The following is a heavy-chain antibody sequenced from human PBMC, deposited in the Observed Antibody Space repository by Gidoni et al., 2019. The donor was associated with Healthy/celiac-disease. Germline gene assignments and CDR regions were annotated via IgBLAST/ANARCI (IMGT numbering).Heavy chain of an antibody. Sequence: QVQLVQSGAEVKKPGASVKVSCKASGYTFTSYAMHWVRQAPGQRLEWMGWINAGNGNTKYSQKFQGRVTITRDTSASTAYMELSSLRSEDTAVYYCARDGGALKYSNYDYWGQETLVTVSS. V-gene: IGHV1-3*01. CDR3: ARDGGALKYSNYDY. D-gene: IGHD4-4*01. J-gene: IGHJ4*02. CDR1: GYTFTSYA. CDR2: INAGNGNT.